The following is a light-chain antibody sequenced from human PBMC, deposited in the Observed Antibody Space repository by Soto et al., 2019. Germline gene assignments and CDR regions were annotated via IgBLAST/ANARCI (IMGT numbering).Light chain of an antibody. CDR3: QQYSNSPLT. CDR1: QTVTANY. J-gene: IGKJ1*01. CDR2: GAS. V-gene: IGKV3-20*01. Sequence: EIVLTQSPGTLSLSPGERATLSCRASQTVTANYLAWYQQEPGQAPRLLIYGASSRATGIPDRFSGSGSGTDFTLTISRLEPEDFAVYYCQQYSNSPLTFGQGTKVEMK.